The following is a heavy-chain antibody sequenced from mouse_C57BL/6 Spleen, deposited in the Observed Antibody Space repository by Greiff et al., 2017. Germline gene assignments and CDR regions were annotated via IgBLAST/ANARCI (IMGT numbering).Heavy chain of an antibody. V-gene: IGHV3-6*01. J-gene: IGHJ3*01. D-gene: IGHD2-4*01. CDR2: ISYDGRN. Sequence: EVQLVESGPGLVKPSQSLSLTCSVTGYSITSGYYWNWIRQFPGNKLEWMGYISYDGRNNYNPSLKNRISITLDTSKNHFFLKLNSVTTEDTATYYCARDRDYDWFAYWGQGTLVTVSA. CDR3: ARDRDYDWFAY. CDR1: GYSITSGYY.